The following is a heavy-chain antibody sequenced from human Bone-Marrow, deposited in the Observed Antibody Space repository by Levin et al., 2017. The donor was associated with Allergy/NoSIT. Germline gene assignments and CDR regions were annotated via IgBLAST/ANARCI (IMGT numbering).Heavy chain of an antibody. CDR1: EFTFSSNA. CDR3: AKSGGSSGYNPLDY. Sequence: GGSLRLSCAASEFTFSSNAMHWVRQAPGKGLEWVALISNDGSNKYYVDSVKGRFTISRDNSKNTLYLQMNSLRDEDTAVYYCAKSGGSSGYNPLDYWGQGTLVTVSS. D-gene: IGHD3-22*01. V-gene: IGHV3-30*18. CDR2: ISNDGSNK. J-gene: IGHJ4*02.